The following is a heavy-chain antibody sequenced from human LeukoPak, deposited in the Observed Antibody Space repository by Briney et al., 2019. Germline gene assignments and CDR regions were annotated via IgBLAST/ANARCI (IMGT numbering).Heavy chain of an antibody. CDR1: GYTSTDYY. D-gene: IGHD1-20*01. Sequence: ASVKISCKVSGYTSTDYYVHWVQQAPGKGLEWMGLIDPEDGETIYAEEFQGRASITADTSTDTAYMELSSLRFDDTAVYYCATGHITGGTGFDYWGQGTLVTVSS. CDR2: IDPEDGET. V-gene: IGHV1-69-2*01. J-gene: IGHJ4*02. CDR3: ATGHITGGTGFDY.